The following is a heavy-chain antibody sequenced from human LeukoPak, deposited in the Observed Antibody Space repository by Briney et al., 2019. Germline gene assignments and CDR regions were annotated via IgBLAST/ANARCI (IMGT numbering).Heavy chain of an antibody. Sequence: SVKVSCKASGGTFSSYAISWVRQAPGQGLEWMGGIIPMFGTAKYAQKFQGRVTITADESTSTAYMELSSLRSEDTSAVYYCARDRQLRCCSGGSCYGGYFDYWGQGTLVTVSS. J-gene: IGHJ4*02. CDR1: GGTFSSYA. D-gene: IGHD2-15*01. CDR3: ARDRQLRCCSGGSCYGGYFDY. V-gene: IGHV1-69*01. CDR2: IIPMFGTA.